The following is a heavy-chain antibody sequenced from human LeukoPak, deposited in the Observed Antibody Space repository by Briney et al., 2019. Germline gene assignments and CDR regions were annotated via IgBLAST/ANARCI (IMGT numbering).Heavy chain of an antibody. Sequence: ASVKVSCKASGYTFTGYDIYWVPHAPGQGLEWMGWINPNSGGTDYTQKFQGRVTMTRDTSISTAYMELSRLRSDDTAVYYCARDYSRYFDFWGQGTLVTVSS. CDR3: ARDYSRYFDF. CDR2: INPNSGGT. J-gene: IGHJ4*02. D-gene: IGHD4-11*01. V-gene: IGHV1-2*02. CDR1: GYTFTGYD.